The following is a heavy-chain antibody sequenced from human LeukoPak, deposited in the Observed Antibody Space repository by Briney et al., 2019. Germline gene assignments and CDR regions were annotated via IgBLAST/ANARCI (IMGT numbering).Heavy chain of an antibody. J-gene: IGHJ5*02. CDR1: GFTFDDYG. D-gene: IGHD2/OR15-2a*01. Sequence: GGSLRLSCAASGFTFDDYGMSWVRQAPGKGLEWVSDINWNGGSTGYADSVKGRFTISRDNAKNSLYLQMKSLRAEDTAVYYCARGKTSQNIVTRKTYNWFDPWGQGTLVTVSS. CDR2: INWNGGST. V-gene: IGHV3-20*04. CDR3: ARGKTSQNIVTRKTYNWFDP.